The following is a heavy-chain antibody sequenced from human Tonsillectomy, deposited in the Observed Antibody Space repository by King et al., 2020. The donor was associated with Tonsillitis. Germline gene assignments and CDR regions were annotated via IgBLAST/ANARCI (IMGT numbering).Heavy chain of an antibody. Sequence: QLQESGPGLVKPSETLSLTCTVSGGSVSSGDFYWSWIRQPPGKGLEWIGYIYCSGSTNYNPSLKSRVTISVDTSKNQFSLKLSSVTAADTAVYYCARNYGSESYDFDYWGQGTLVTVSS. V-gene: IGHV4-61*08. CDR3: ARNYGSESYDFDY. D-gene: IGHD3-10*01. CDR2: IYCSGST. CDR1: GGSVSSGDFY. J-gene: IGHJ4*02.